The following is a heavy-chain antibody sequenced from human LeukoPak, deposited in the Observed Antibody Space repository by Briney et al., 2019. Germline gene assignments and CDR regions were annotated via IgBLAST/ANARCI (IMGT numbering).Heavy chain of an antibody. D-gene: IGHD3-9*01. Sequence: ALVKVSCKVSGYTLTELSMHWVRQAPGKGLEWMGGFDPEDGETIYAQKFQGRVTMTEDTSTDTAYMELSSLRSEDTAVYYCATVNTIFSLSAFDIWGQGTMVTVSS. J-gene: IGHJ3*02. V-gene: IGHV1-24*01. CDR1: GYTLTELS. CDR2: FDPEDGET. CDR3: ATVNTIFSLSAFDI.